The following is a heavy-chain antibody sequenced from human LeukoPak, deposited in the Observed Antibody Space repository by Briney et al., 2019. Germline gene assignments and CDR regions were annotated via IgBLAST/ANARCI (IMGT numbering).Heavy chain of an antibody. CDR2: ISGSGGST. J-gene: IGHJ4*02. Sequence: GGSLRLSCAASGFTFSSYAMSWVRQAPGKGLEWVSAISGSGGSTYYADSVKGRFTISRDNSKNTLYLQMNSLRAEDTAVYYCARDLKNYYYDSSGCLGYWGQGTLVTVSS. CDR1: GFTFSSYA. CDR3: ARDLKNYYYDSSGCLGY. D-gene: IGHD3-22*01. V-gene: IGHV3-23*01.